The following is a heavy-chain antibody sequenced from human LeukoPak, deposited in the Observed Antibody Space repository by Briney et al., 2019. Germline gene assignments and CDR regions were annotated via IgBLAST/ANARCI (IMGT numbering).Heavy chain of an antibody. Sequence: ASVKVSCKTSGYTFTDYYVHWVRQAPGQGLEWMGWINPNRGGTDYAQKFQGRVTMTRDTSISSAYMELSRLRYDDTAVYYCASGYRFRNWGQGTLVTVSS. CDR1: GYTFTDYY. V-gene: IGHV1-2*02. CDR3: ASGYRFRN. CDR2: INPNRGGT. D-gene: IGHD5-18*01. J-gene: IGHJ4*02.